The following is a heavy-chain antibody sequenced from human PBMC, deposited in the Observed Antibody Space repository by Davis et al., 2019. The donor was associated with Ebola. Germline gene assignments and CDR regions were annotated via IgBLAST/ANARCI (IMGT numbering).Heavy chain of an antibody. J-gene: IGHJ4*02. Sequence: GESLKISCAASGFAFTNYWMHWVRQAPGKGLVWVSRINSDGSSTSYADSVKGRFTISRDNAKNTLYLQMNSLRAEDTAVYYCARKRLGDFDYWGQGTLVTVSS. V-gene: IGHV3-74*01. CDR3: ARKRLGDFDY. CDR2: INSDGSST. D-gene: IGHD3-16*01. CDR1: GFAFTNYW.